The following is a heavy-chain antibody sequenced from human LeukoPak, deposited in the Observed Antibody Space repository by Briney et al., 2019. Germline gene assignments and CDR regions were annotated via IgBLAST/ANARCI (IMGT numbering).Heavy chain of an antibody. J-gene: IGHJ6*03. CDR2: IYTSGST. CDR1: GGFISSYY. CDR3: ARVWGTVTHYYYYYMDV. D-gene: IGHD4-11*01. Sequence: NPSETLSLICTVSGGFISSYYWSWIRHPAGKGLEWIGRIYTSGSTHYNPSLKSRDTMSVDTSKNQFSLKLSSVTAADTAVYYCARVWGTVTHYYYYYMDVWGKGTTVTVSS. V-gene: IGHV4-4*07.